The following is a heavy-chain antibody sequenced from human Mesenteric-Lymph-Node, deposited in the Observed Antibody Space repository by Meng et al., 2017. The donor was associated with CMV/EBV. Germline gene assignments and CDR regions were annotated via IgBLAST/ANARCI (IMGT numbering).Heavy chain of an antibody. V-gene: IGHV3-21*01. CDR3: ARVIVGATLGLIYYGMDV. CDR1: GFIFGSYS. D-gene: IGHD1-26*01. Sequence: GGPLRLSCVSSGFIFGSYSMNWVRQAPGKGLEWVSSISSGGGSIYYADSVKGRFTISRDYAKNSLYLQMNSLRGEDTAVYYCARVIVGATLGLIYYGMDVWGQGTTVTVSS. CDR2: ISSGGGSI. J-gene: IGHJ6*02.